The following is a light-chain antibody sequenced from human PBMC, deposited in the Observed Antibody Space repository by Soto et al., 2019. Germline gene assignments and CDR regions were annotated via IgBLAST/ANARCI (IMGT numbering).Light chain of an antibody. J-gene: IGKJ2*01. CDR3: QQRSNWTMYT. Sequence: EIVLTQSPATLSLSPGERATLSCRASQSVSSYLAWYQQKPGQAPRLLIYDASNRATGIPARFSGSGSGTDVSLTNSSLRTEDFAVYYCQQRSNWTMYTFGQGTKLEIK. CDR2: DAS. CDR1: QSVSSY. V-gene: IGKV3-11*01.